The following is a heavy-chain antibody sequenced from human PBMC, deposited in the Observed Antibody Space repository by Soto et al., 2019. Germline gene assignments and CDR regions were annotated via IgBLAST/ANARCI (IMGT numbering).Heavy chain of an antibody. CDR1: GGSVSSGSYY. D-gene: IGHD3-22*01. J-gene: IGHJ3*01. CDR3: ARDADEDSRGTSLSTDS. V-gene: IGHV4-61*01. Sequence: PSETLALTCTVSGGSVSSGSYYWSWIRQPPGKGLEWIGYIYYFGSTNYNPSLKSRVTISVDTSKNQFSLKLSSVTAADTAVYYCARDADEDSRGTSLSTDSWAQGTMV. CDR2: IYYFGST.